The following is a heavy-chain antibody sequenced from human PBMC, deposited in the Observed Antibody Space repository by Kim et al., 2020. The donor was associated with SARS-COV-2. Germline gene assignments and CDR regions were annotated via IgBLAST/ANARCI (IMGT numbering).Heavy chain of an antibody. CDR1: GFTFSSSW. Sequence: GGSLRLSCAASGFTFSSSWMSWVRQAPGKGLEWVANIKQDGSEKYYVDSVKGRFTISRDNAKNSLFLQMHSLTADDTAVYYCARTYMYWGQGALVTVSS. V-gene: IGHV3-7*01. D-gene: IGHD4-4*01. CDR2: IKQDGSEK. J-gene: IGHJ4*02. CDR3: ARTYMY.